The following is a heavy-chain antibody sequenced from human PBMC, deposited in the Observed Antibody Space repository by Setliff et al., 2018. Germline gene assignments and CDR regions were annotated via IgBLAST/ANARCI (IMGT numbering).Heavy chain of an antibody. V-gene: IGHV4-39*07. CDR2: IYYSGTT. CDR1: GGSISTSSY. Sequence: SETLSLTCTVSGGSISTSSYWGWIRQPPGKGLEWIGSIYYSGTTNYNPSIKSRVTTSVDTSKNQLSLKLSSVTAADTAVYYCAKVPITKVYFYMDVWGKGTTVTVSS. CDR3: AKVPITKVYFYMDV. D-gene: IGHD3-10*01. J-gene: IGHJ6*03.